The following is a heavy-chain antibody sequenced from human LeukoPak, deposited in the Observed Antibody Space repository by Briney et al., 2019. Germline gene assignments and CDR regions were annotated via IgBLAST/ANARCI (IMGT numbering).Heavy chain of an antibody. V-gene: IGHV3-66*02. Sequence: PGGSLRLSCAASGFTVSSNYMSWVRQAPGKGLEWVSVIYSGGSTYYAESVKGRFTISRDNSKNTLYLQMNSLRAEDTAVYYCAREGSWNYFDYRGQGTLVTVSS. CDR1: GFTVSSNY. D-gene: IGHD1-26*01. CDR2: IYSGGST. J-gene: IGHJ4*02. CDR3: AREGSWNYFDY.